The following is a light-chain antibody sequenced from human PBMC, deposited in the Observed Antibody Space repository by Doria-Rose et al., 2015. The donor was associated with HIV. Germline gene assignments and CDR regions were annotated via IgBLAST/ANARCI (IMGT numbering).Light chain of an antibody. CDR2: DGS. Sequence: EIVLTQSPGTLSLSPGERATLSCMASQSFSSTYLAWYQQKPGQAPSLLIYDGSTRATGIPDRFSASGPGTGFTLTINRLEPEDFAVYYCHQYASSRTFGQGTKVEIK. J-gene: IGKJ1*01. CDR3: HQYASSRT. V-gene: IGKV3-20*01. CDR1: QSFSSTY.